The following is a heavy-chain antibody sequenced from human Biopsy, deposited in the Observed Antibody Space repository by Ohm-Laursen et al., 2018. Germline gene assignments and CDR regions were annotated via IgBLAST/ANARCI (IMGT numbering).Heavy chain of an antibody. CDR3: AREAIGYQLPCDD. CDR1: TGTFNSYG. V-gene: IGHV1-69*11. J-gene: IGHJ4*02. CDR2: IIPILRTA. D-gene: IGHD2-2*01. Sequence: VKISCKSPTGTFNSYGIIWVRQAPGQGLEWMGRIIPILRTAAYAQTFLGRVTITADSPTSTVDMELTSLTSDDTAVYFCAREAIGYQLPCDDWGQGTLVTVSS.